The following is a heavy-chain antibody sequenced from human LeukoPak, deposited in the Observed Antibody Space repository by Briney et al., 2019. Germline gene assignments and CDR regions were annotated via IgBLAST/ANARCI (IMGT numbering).Heavy chain of an antibody. Sequence: SQTLSLTCAISGDSVSSNSAAWNWIRQSPSRCREWLGRTYYRSKWNNDYAVSVKSRITINADTSKNQFSLQLNSVTPEDTAVYYCGSRYFDSWGQGTLVTVSS. CDR3: GSRYFDS. V-gene: IGHV6-1*01. CDR2: TYYRSKWNN. J-gene: IGHJ4*02. CDR1: GDSVSSNSAA.